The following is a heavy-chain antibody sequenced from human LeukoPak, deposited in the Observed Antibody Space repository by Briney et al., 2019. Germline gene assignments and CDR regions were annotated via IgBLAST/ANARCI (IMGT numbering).Heavy chain of an antibody. CDR3: ARGVSPTTSYFDY. V-gene: IGHV3-21*01. CDR1: GFTFSSYS. D-gene: IGHD4-11*01. Sequence: PGGSLRLSCAASGFTFSSYSMNWVRQAPGKGLEWVSSISSSSSYMYYADSVKGRFTISRDNAKNSLYLQMNSLRAEDTAVYYCARGVSPTTSYFDYWGQGTLVTVSS. CDR2: ISSSSSYM. J-gene: IGHJ4*02.